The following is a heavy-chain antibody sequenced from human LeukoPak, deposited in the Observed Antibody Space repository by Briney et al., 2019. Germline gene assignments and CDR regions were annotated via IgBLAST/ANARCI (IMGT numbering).Heavy chain of an antibody. Sequence: GGSLRLSCAPSGFSFGDFAMTWVRQAPGKGLEWLSTISGSRGSSFYADSVKGRFTISRDNSINTLYLQMNSLRAEDTAVFYCARVSGYSSSWPFDYWGQGTLVTVSS. J-gene: IGHJ4*02. CDR1: GFSFGDFA. CDR3: ARVSGYSSSWPFDY. CDR2: ISGSRGSS. V-gene: IGHV3-23*01. D-gene: IGHD6-13*01.